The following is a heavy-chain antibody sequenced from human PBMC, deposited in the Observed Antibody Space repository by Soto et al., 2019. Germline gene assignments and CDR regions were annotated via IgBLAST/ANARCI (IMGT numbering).Heavy chain of an antibody. J-gene: IGHJ4*02. CDR3: EVTTGY. CDR1: GYTFTDYD. Sequence: GASVKVSCKTSGYTFTDYDINWVRQATGQGLEWMGWVSPDSGNSGYAQQFQGRVTMTSDTSISTVYMELSNLRSEDTAMYYCEVTTGYWGQGTMVTAPQ. CDR2: VSPDSGNS. D-gene: IGHD3-9*01. V-gene: IGHV1-8*01.